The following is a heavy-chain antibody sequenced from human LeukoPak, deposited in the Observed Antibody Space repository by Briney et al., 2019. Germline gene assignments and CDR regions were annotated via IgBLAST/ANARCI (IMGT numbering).Heavy chain of an antibody. Sequence: ASVKISCKASGYTFTGYYMHWVRQAPGQGLEWMGWINPNSGGTNYAQKFQGRVTMTRDTSISTAYMELSRLRSDDTAVYYCARGLRGYGYVTEVYYFDYWGQGTLVTVSS. J-gene: IGHJ4*02. D-gene: IGHD5-18*01. V-gene: IGHV1-2*02. CDR1: GYTFTGYY. CDR2: INPNSGGT. CDR3: ARGLRGYGYVTEVYYFDY.